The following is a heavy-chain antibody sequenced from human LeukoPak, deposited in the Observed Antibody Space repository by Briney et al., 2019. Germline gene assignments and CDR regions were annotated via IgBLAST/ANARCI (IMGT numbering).Heavy chain of an antibody. CDR2: INHSGST. D-gene: IGHD5-24*01. V-gene: IGHV4-34*01. J-gene: IGHJ4*02. CDR1: GGSFSAYY. CDR3: ARESNSPLDY. Sequence: PSETLSLTCAVYGGSFSAYYWSWIRQPPGKGLEWIGEINHSGSTNYNPSLKSRVTISVDTSKNQFSLKLSSVTAADTAVYYCARESNSPLDYWGQGTLVTVSS.